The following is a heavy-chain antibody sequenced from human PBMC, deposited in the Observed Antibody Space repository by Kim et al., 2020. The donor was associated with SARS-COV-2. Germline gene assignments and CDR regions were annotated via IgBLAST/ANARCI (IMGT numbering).Heavy chain of an antibody. CDR3: ASPMGIPSTFPTQDAFDI. V-gene: IGHV1-69*02. D-gene: IGHD3-10*01. CDR1: GGTFSSYT. J-gene: IGHJ3*02. Sequence: SVKVSCKASGGTFSSYTISWVRQAPGQGLEWMGRIIPILGIANYAQKFQGRVTITADKSTSTAYMELSSLRSEDTAVYYCASPMGIPSTFPTQDAFDIWGQGTMVTVSS. CDR2: IIPILGIA.